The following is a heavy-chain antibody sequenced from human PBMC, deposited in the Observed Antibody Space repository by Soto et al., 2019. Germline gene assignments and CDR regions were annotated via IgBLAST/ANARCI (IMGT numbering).Heavy chain of an antibody. CDR2: IIPIFGTA. V-gene: IGHV1-69*06. CDR3: ARFTIFADYYYYGMDV. Sequence: SVKVSCKASGGTFSSYSISWVLQAPGQGLEWMGGIIPIFGTANYAQKFQGRVTITADKSTSTAYMELSSLRSEDTAVYYCARFTIFADYYYYGMDVWGQGTTVTVSS. CDR1: GGTFSSYS. D-gene: IGHD3-3*01. J-gene: IGHJ6*02.